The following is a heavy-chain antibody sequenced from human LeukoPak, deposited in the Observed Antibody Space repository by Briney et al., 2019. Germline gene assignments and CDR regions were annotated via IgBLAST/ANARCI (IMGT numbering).Heavy chain of an antibody. D-gene: IGHD3-10*01. CDR2: INHSGST. CDR1: GGSFSGYY. V-gene: IGHV4-34*01. J-gene: IGHJ5*02. Sequence: PSETLSLTCAVYGGSFSGYYWSWIRQPPGKGLEWIGEINHSGSTNYNPSLKSRVTISVDTSKNQFSLKLSSVTAADTAVYYCARDRGELWFGELPTGWFDPWGQGTLVTVSS. CDR3: ARDRGELWFGELPTGWFDP.